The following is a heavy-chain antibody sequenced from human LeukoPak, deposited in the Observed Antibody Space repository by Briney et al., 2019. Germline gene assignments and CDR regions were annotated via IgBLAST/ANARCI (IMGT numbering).Heavy chain of an antibody. J-gene: IGHJ4*02. V-gene: IGHV4-59*08. Sequence: SETLSLTCTVSGGSISSYYWSWIRQPPGKGLEWIGYISYSGSTNYNPSLKSRVTISVDTSKNQFSLKLSSATAADTAVYYCARLYDGSGSWHDYWGQGTLVTVSS. CDR2: ISYSGST. CDR3: ARLYDGSGSWHDY. CDR1: GGSISSYY. D-gene: IGHD3-10*01.